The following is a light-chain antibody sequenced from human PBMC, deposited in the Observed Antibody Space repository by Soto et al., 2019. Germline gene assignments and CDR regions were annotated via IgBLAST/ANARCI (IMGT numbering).Light chain of an antibody. CDR2: KAS. J-gene: IGKJ1*01. Sequence: DIQMTQSPSTLSGSVGDRVTITCRASQTISSWLAWYQQKPGKAPKLLIYKASTLKSGVPSRFSGSGSGTEFTLTIGGLQPDDFATYYCQQYNSYWTFGQGTKVDIK. CDR3: QQYNSYWT. V-gene: IGKV1-5*03. CDR1: QTISSW.